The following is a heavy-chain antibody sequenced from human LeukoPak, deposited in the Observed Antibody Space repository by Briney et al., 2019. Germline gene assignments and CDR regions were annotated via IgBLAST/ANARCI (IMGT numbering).Heavy chain of an antibody. V-gene: IGHV3-23*01. Sequence: GGSLRLSCVASGFSFTTHAMGWVRQAPGKGLEWVSHISGSGGSTKYSGSVKGRFTISRDNSKNTLYLQINSLRADDTAVYYCAKHSGGTYSPSDFWGKGTLVTVSS. CDR1: GFSFTTHA. J-gene: IGHJ4*02. CDR2: ISGSGGST. CDR3: AKHSGGTYSPSDF. D-gene: IGHD1-26*01.